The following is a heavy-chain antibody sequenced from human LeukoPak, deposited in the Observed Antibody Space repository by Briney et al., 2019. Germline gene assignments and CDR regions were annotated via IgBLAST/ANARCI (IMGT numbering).Heavy chain of an antibody. CDR3: AKDHYYDSSGYFDY. J-gene: IGHJ4*02. V-gene: IGHV3-23*01. CDR1: GFTFSSYA. Sequence: PGGSLRLSRAASGFTFSSYAMSWVRQAPGKGLEWVSAISGSGGSTYYADSVKGRFTISRDNSKNTLYLQMNSLRAEDTAVYYCAKDHYYDSSGYFDYWGQGTLVTVSS. D-gene: IGHD3-22*01. CDR2: ISGSGGST.